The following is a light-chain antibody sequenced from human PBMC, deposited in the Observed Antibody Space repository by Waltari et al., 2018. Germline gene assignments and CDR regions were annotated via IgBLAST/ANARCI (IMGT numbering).Light chain of an antibody. CDR2: EVT. CDR1: SSDVGNYNL. CDR3: CSYVGLGIYV. J-gene: IGLJ1*01. V-gene: IGLV2-23*02. Sequence: QSGLTQPASVSGSPGQSITISCTGTSSDVGNYNLVSWYQQYPGKAPQLMGYEVTKRASGVSDRFSGSKSGNTASLTIHGLQSEDEADYYCCSYVGLGIYVFGSGTKVTVL.